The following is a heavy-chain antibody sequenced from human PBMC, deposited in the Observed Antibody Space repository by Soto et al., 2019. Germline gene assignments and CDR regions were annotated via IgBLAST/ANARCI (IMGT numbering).Heavy chain of an antibody. J-gene: IGHJ4*02. CDR1: GFTFSNYA. CDR2: ISGSGDST. D-gene: IGHD6-6*01. Sequence: DVQLLESGGGLVQPGGSLRLSCAASGFTFSNYAMIWVRQAPGKGLEWGSGISGSGDSTYYADSVKGRFTISRDNSKNPLYLQMSSLRADDTAVYYCAKDYSSSSIWRPYFDYWGQGTLVTVSS. CDR3: AKDYSSSSIWRPYFDY. V-gene: IGHV3-23*01.